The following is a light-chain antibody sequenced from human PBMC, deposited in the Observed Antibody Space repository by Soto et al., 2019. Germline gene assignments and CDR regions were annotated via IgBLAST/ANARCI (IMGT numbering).Light chain of an antibody. CDR1: QSISSW. CDR2: KAS. Sequence: DIQMTQSPSTLSASVGDRVTITCRASQSISSWLAWYQQKPGKAPKLLIYKASSLETGVPSRFXGSGSGTEFTLIISSLQPDDFARYYCQQYGSSSPWTFGQGTKVEIK. J-gene: IGKJ1*01. V-gene: IGKV1-5*03. CDR3: QQYGSSSPWT.